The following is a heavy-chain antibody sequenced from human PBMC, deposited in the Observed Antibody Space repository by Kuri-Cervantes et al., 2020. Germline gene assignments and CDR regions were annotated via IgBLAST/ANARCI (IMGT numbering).Heavy chain of an antibody. CDR1: GYTFTTYA. CDR2: MNPNSGNT. J-gene: IGHJ6*02. CDR3: ARARKDGKGRYYYGMDV. Sequence: ASVKVSCKASGYTFTTYAVHWVRQATGQGLEWMGWMNPNSGNTGYAQKFQGRVTMTRNTSISTAYMELSSLRSEDTAVYYCARARKDGKGRYYYGMDVWGQGTTVTVSS. V-gene: IGHV1-8*02. D-gene: IGHD1-14*01.